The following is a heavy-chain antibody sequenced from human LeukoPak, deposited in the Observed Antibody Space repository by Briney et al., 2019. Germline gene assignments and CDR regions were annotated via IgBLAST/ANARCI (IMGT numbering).Heavy chain of an antibody. CDR3: ATRIITIFGVASFDP. V-gene: IGHV1-24*01. Sequence: GPSVKVSCKVSGYTLTELSMHWVRQAPGKGLEWMGGFDPEDGETIYAQKFQGRVTMTEDTSTDTAYMELNSLRSEDTAVYYCATRIITIFGVASFDPWGQETLVTVSS. CDR2: FDPEDGET. J-gene: IGHJ5*02. D-gene: IGHD3-3*01. CDR1: GYTLTELS.